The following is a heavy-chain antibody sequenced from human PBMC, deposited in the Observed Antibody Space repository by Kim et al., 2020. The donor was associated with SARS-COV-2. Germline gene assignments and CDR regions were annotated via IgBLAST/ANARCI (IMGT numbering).Heavy chain of an antibody. CDR3: ARDSNKRSALDF. CDR2: IYTGGTT. CDR1: GFIVSSNY. D-gene: IGHD7-27*01. Sequence: GGSLRLSCAASGFIVSSNYMSWVRQAPGEGLEWVSVIYTGGTTSYTDSVKGRFTISRDHSKNTLYLQMNSLNAEDTAIYYCARDSNKRSALDFWGQGTL. J-gene: IGHJ4*02. V-gene: IGHV3-53*01.